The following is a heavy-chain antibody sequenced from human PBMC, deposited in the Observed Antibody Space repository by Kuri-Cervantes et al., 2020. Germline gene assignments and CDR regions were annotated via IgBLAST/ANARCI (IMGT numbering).Heavy chain of an antibody. V-gene: IGHV3-30-3*01. CDR2: ISYDGSNK. Sequence: GGSLRLSCAASGFTFSSYAMHWVRQAPGKGLEWVAVISYDGSNKYYADSVKGRFTISRDNSKNTLYLQMNSLRAEDTAVYYCARERGYCGGDCYLLELYGMDVWGQGTMVTVSS. D-gene: IGHD2-21*02. J-gene: IGHJ6*02. CDR1: GFTFSSYA. CDR3: ARERGYCGGDCYLLELYGMDV.